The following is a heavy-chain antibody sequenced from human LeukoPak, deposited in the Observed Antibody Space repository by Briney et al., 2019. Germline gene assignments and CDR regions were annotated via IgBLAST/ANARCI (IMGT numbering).Heavy chain of an antibody. J-gene: IGHJ4*02. CDR2: IYYSGNT. Sequence: SETLSHTCTVSGVSISSSNSYWGWIRQPPGKGLEWIGSIYYSGNTYYNASLKSQVSISIDTSKNQFSLRLTSVTAADTAVYYCARQTGSGLFILPGGQGTLVTVSS. D-gene: IGHD3/OR15-3a*01. CDR1: GVSISSSNSY. V-gene: IGHV4-39*01. CDR3: ARQTGSGLFILP.